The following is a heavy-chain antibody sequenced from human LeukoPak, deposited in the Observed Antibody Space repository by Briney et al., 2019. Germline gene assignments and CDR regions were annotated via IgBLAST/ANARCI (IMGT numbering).Heavy chain of an antibody. J-gene: IGHJ4*02. CDR2: ITNSGSST. CDR3: AYSSDWYYFDY. Sequence: GGSLRLSCVASGFTFSSHAMIWVRQAPGKGLEWVSTITNSGSSTYYADSVKGRFTISRDNSKNTLYLQMNSLRAEDTAVYHCAYSSDWYYFDYWGQGTLVTVSS. D-gene: IGHD6-19*01. V-gene: IGHV3-23*01. CDR1: GFTFSSHA.